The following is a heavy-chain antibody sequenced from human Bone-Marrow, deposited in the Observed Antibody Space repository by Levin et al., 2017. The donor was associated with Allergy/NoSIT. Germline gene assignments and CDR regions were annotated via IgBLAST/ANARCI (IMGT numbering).Heavy chain of an antibody. J-gene: IGHJ4*02. D-gene: IGHD3-22*01. V-gene: IGHV3-30-3*01. Sequence: LSLTCAASGFTFSSYAMHWVRQAPGKGLEWVAVISYDGSNKYYADSVKGRFTISRDNSKNTLYLQMNSLRAEDTAVYYCARDRSITMIVVVTSTWFDYWGQGTLVTVSS. CDR2: ISYDGSNK. CDR3: ARDRSITMIVVVTSTWFDY. CDR1: GFTFSSYA.